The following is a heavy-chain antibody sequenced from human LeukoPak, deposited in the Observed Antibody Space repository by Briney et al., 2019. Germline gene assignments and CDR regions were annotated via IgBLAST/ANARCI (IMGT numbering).Heavy chain of an antibody. CDR1: GFTFSSYS. CDR2: ISSSSSYI. CDR3: ARETSRDGYNYQTPSDY. D-gene: IGHD5-24*01. V-gene: IGHV3-21*01. J-gene: IGHJ4*02. Sequence: TGGSLRLSCAASGFTFSSYSMNWVRQAPGKGLEWVSSISSSSSYIYYADSVKGRFTISRDNAKNSLYLQMNSLRAEDTAVYYCARETSRDGYNYQTPSDYWGQGTLVTVSS.